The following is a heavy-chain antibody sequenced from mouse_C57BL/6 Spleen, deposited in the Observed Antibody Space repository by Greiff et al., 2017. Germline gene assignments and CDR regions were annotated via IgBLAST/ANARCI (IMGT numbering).Heavy chain of an antibody. CDR1: GFTFSSYT. J-gene: IGHJ2*01. CDR3: ARHGGSSSYDYFDY. D-gene: IGHD1-1*01. CDR2: ISGGGGNT. Sequence: DVKLVESGGGLVKPGGSLKLSCAASGFTFSSYTMSWVRQTPEKRLEWVATISGGGGNTYYPDSVKGRFTISRDNAKNTLYLQMSSLRSEDTALYYCARHGGSSSYDYFDYWGQGTTLTVSS. V-gene: IGHV5-9*01.